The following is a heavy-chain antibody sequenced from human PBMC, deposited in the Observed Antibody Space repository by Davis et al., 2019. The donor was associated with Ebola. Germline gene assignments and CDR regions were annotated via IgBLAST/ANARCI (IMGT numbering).Heavy chain of an antibody. Sequence: MPGGSLRLSCTVSGGTISSYDWHWIRQPPGMGLEWIAYIYYSGGTNYNPSLRSRVTISVDTSKNQFSLKLSSVTAADTAVYYCARIPPRSPFDIWGQGTMVTVSS. CDR1: GGTISSYD. V-gene: IGHV4-59*01. D-gene: IGHD2-15*01. CDR3: ARIPPRSPFDI. CDR2: IYYSGGT. J-gene: IGHJ3*02.